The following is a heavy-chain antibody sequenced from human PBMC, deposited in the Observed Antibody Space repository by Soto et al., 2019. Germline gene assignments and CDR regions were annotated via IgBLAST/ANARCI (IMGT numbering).Heavy chain of an antibody. Sequence: ASVKVSCKASGYTFTSYGISWVRQAPGQGLEWMGWISAYNGNTNYAHKLQCRVTMTTDTSTSTAYMELRSLRSDDTAVYYCARGEEYIAARPPMDVWGQGTTVTVSS. V-gene: IGHV1-18*04. CDR3: ARGEEYIAARPPMDV. J-gene: IGHJ6*02. CDR1: GYTFTSYG. D-gene: IGHD6-6*01. CDR2: ISAYNGNT.